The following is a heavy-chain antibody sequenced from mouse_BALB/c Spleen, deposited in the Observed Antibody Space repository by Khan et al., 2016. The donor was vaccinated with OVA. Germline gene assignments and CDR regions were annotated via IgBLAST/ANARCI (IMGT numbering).Heavy chain of an antibody. Sequence: QVQLQQSGPGLVQPSQSLSITCTVSGFSLTTYGVHWVRQSPGKGLEWLGLIWSGGNTYYTAAFISRLSITKDNSKSPVFFKMNSLQADDTAMYYCARNSYMYDFTYWGQGTLVTVSA. CDR1: GFSLTTYG. J-gene: IGHJ3*01. V-gene: IGHV2-2*01. CDR3: ARNSYMYDFTY. CDR2: IWSGGNT. D-gene: IGHD2-14*01.